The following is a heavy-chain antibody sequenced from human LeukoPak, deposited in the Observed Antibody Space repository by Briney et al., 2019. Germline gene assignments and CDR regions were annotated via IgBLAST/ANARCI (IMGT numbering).Heavy chain of an antibody. CDR3: ARANPYIAAAGYYMDV. CDR1: GYTFTSYD. Sequence: ASVKVSCKASGYTFTSYDINWVRQATGQGLEWMGWMNPNSGNTGYAQKFQGRVTITRNTSISTAYMELSSLRSEDTAVYYCARANPYIAAAGYYMDVWGKGTTVTVSS. V-gene: IGHV1-8*03. D-gene: IGHD6-13*01. CDR2: MNPNSGNT. J-gene: IGHJ6*03.